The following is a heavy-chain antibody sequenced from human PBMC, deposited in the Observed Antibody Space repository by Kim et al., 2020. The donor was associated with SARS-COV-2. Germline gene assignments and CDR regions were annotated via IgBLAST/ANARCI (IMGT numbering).Heavy chain of an antibody. J-gene: IGHJ4*02. CDR2: ISWNSGVI. Sequence: GGSLRLSCAASGFTFDDYAMHWVRQAPGKGLEWVSGISWNSGVIGYADSVKGRFTVSRDDAKNSLYLQMNSLRAGATAFYYCAKDGGGSWTSRIDYWGQGTLVTVSS. D-gene: IGHD6-13*01. V-gene: IGHV3-9*01. CDR3: AKDGGGSWTSRIDY. CDR1: GFTFDDYA.